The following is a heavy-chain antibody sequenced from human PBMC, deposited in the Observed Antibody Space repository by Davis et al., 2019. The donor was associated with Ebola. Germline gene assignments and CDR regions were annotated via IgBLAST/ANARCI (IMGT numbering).Heavy chain of an antibody. CDR2: INPSGGIT. D-gene: IGHD3-3*01. CDR3: AREEGVAAEWNYFDY. Sequence: ASVKVSCKASGYSFINFYMHWVRQAPGQGLEWMGRINPSGGITSYAQKFQGRVTITADESTSTAYMELSSLRSEDTAVYYCAREEGVAAEWNYFDYWGQGTLVTVSS. J-gene: IGHJ4*02. V-gene: IGHV1-46*01. CDR1: GYSFINFY.